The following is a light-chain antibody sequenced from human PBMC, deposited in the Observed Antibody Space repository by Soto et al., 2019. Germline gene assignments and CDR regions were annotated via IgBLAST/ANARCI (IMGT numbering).Light chain of an antibody. V-gene: IGKV1-5*01. Sequence: DIQLTQSPSSLSASVGDRVTITCRASQSASTFLAWYQQKPGQAPKLLIYDASTLQSGVPSRFSASGSGTEFALTISGLQPDEFAVYYCQQYNRYAVTVGKGTKVDI. CDR1: QSASTF. CDR2: DAS. CDR3: QQYNRYAVT. J-gene: IGKJ1*01.